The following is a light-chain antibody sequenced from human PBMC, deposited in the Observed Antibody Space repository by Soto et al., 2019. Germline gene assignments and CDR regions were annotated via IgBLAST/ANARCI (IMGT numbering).Light chain of an antibody. CDR1: LDIGNY. J-gene: IGKJ5*01. V-gene: IGKV1-9*01. Sequence: PLTQSPSSLSASVGDRVTISCRASLDIGNYLAWYQQKPGEAPMLLIYDASTLQSGLPLRFRGRGSGTDFTLTISSQHPEGCAAYYCQQVKNYPVSVGQGKRREIK. CDR3: QQVKNYPVS. CDR2: DAS.